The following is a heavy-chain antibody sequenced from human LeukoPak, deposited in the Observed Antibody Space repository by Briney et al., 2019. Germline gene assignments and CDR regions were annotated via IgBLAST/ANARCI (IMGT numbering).Heavy chain of an antibody. CDR2: IRYDGSNK. V-gene: IGHV3-30*02. Sequence: GGSLRLSCAASGFTFSSYGMHWVRQAPGKGLEGVAFIRYDGSNKYYADSVKGRFTISRDNSKNTLYLQMNSLRAEDTAVYYCARVGYCSSTSCLYYFDYWGQGTLVTVSS. J-gene: IGHJ4*02. D-gene: IGHD2-2*01. CDR1: GFTFSSYG. CDR3: ARVGYCSSTSCLYYFDY.